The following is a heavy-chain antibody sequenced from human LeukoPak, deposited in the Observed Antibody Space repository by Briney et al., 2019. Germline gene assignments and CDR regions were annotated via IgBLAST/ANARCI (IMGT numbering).Heavy chain of an antibody. Sequence: ASVKVSCKASGYTFTSNYIHWVRQAPGQGLEWMGVIAPSSGTTSYAQKFQGRVTMTRDTSTSTLYMELSSLTSEDTAVYYCARASGSSAVPFDYWGQGTLVTVSS. J-gene: IGHJ4*02. CDR1: GYTFTSNY. CDR3: ARASGSSAVPFDY. V-gene: IGHV1-46*01. D-gene: IGHD3-10*01. CDR2: IAPSSGTT.